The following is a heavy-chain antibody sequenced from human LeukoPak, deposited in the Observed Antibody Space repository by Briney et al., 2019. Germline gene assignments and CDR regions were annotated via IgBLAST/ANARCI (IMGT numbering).Heavy chain of an antibody. J-gene: IGHJ4*02. CDR1: GYTFTTYG. V-gene: IGHV1-18*01. Sequence: ASVKVSCKASGYTFTTYGFSWVRHAPGQGLEWMGWISAYNGDTNYPQKLQDRLTMTTDTSTSTAYMELRSLTSDDTAVYYCARDHSSSGQLFDYWGQGTLVTVSS. D-gene: IGHD6-13*01. CDR2: ISAYNGDT. CDR3: ARDHSSSGQLFDY.